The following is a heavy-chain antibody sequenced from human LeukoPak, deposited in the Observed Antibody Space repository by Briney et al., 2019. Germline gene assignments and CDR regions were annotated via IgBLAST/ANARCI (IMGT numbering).Heavy chain of an antibody. CDR1: GYTFTSYG. D-gene: IGHD5-18*01. Sequence: ASVKVSSKASGYTFTSYGISWLRQAPGQGLEWMGWISAYNGNTNYARKLQGRVTMTKDTSTSTAYMELRSLRSDDTAVYYCARDRPVEYSYGSDAFDIWGQGTMVTVSS. CDR3: ARDRPVEYSYGSDAFDI. V-gene: IGHV1-18*01. J-gene: IGHJ3*02. CDR2: ISAYNGNT.